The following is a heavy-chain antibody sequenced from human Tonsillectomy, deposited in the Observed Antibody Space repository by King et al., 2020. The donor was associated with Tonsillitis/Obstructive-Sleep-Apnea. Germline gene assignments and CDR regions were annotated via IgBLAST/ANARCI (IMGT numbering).Heavy chain of an antibody. CDR1: GYTFTNYD. J-gene: IGHJ1*01. D-gene: IGHD3-22*01. V-gene: IGHV1-18*01. CDR3: ARDYYDSSGYYHGYFQH. CDR2: SRPNNGDT. Sequence: QLVQSGAEVKKPGASVKVSCKASGYTFTNYDITWVRQAPGQGLEWMGWSRPNNGDTNYAQKFQGRATMTSDTSTSTAYMELRSLRSDDTAVYYCARDYYDSSGYYHGYFQHWGQGTLVTVSS.